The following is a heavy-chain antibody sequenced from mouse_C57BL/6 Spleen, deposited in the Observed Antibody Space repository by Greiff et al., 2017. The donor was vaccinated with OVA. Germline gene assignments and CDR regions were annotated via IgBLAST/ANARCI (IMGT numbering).Heavy chain of an antibody. D-gene: IGHD1-1*01. J-gene: IGHJ3*01. CDR2: ISYSGST. V-gene: IGHV3-1*01. CDR3: AREGYGSSPFAY. CDR1: GYSITSGYD. Sequence: EVQRVESGPGMVKPSQSLSLTCTVTGYSITSGYDWHWIRHFPGNKLEWMGYISYSGSTNYNPSLKSRISITHDTSKNHFFLKLNSVTTEDTATYYCAREGYGSSPFAYWGQGTLVTVSA.